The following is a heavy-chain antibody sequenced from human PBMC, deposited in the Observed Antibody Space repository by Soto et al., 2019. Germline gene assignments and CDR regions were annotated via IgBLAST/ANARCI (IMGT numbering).Heavy chain of an antibody. CDR3: AKPPTTKTTYNWYLDL. J-gene: IGHJ2*01. CDR1: GFTFRNYV. D-gene: IGHD4-17*01. V-gene: IGHV3-23*01. Sequence: LRLSCEASGFTFRNYVMAWVRQAPGKGLEWVSGISGSGDATFYADSVEGRFTVSRDNSKNTLYLQMNSLGAEDTAVYYCAKPPTTKTTYNWYLDLWGRGTLVTVSS. CDR2: ISGSGDAT.